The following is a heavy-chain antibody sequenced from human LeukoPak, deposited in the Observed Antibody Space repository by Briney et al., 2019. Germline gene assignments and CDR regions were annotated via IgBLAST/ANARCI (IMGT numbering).Heavy chain of an antibody. CDR3: ARSCRTSFRTQTGGEDFFDY. CDR1: GASLSNNHHY. Sequence: SETLSLTCTVSGASLSNNHHYWGWLRQPPGKGLEWIRSAYNSWSTSYNPALKSLVTISVDTSRNEVSLELNLVTSSNTAVYYCARSCRTSFRTQTGGEDFFDYWGQGILVTVSS. J-gene: IGHJ4*02. V-gene: IGHV4-39*01. D-gene: IGHD2-21*01. CDR2: AYNSWST.